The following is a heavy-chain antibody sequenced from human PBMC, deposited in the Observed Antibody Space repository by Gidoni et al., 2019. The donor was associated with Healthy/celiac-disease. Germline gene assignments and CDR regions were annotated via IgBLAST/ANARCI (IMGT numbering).Heavy chain of an antibody. D-gene: IGHD6-19*01. CDR3: ARIIAVAGFFDY. Sequence: QVQLQESGPGLVKPSETLSLTCTVSGYSISSGYYWGWIRQPPGKGLEWIGSIYPSGSTYYNPSLKSRVTISVDTSKNQFSLKLSSVTAADTAVYYCARIIAVAGFFDYWGQGTLVTVSS. CDR2: IYPSGST. CDR1: GYSISSGYY. V-gene: IGHV4-38-2*02. J-gene: IGHJ4*02.